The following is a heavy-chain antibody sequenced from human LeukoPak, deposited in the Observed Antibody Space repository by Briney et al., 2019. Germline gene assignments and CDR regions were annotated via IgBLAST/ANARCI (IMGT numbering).Heavy chain of an antibody. J-gene: IGHJ3*01. Sequence: PGGSLRLFCAATGFTFSDHNMGWMRQAPGKGLEWTSYMSGSGIYYADSVKGRFTISRDNAKNSLYLQMSSLRAEDSAVYFCARRSLTTGGHAFDVWGQGTLVTVSS. CDR1: GFTFSDHN. CDR3: ARRSLTTGGHAFDV. V-gene: IGHV3-11*01. CDR2: MSGSGI. D-gene: IGHD1-1*01.